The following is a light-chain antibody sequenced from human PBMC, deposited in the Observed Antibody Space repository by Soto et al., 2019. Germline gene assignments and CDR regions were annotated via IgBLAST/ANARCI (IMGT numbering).Light chain of an antibody. V-gene: IGKV3-11*01. J-gene: IGKJ4*01. CDR3: QQRSYLFP. CDR1: QSVRSS. Sequence: EIVVTQSPATLSLSAGERATLXXRTSQSVRSSLAWYPHKPGKAPSILIYDASNRATGIPARFSGSGSGTDFTLTISSLQPEDCAVYYCQQRSYLFPFGGGTKVDIK. CDR2: DAS.